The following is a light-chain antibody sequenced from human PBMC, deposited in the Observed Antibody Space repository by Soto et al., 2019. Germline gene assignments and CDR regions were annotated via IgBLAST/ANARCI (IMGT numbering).Light chain of an antibody. CDR2: GAS. Sequence: EIVLTQSPGTLPLSPGERATLSCRASQSVSSNYLVWYQQKPGQAPRPLIYGASSKATGIPDRFSGSGSGTGFTLTTRRLEPEDFAVYYCQPYANSPFTFGQGTKLEIK. V-gene: IGKV3-20*01. J-gene: IGKJ2*01. CDR1: QSVSSNY. CDR3: QPYANSPFT.